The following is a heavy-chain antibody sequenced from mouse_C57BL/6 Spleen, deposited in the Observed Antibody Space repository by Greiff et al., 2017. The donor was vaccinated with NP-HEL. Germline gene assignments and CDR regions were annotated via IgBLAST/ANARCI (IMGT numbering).Heavy chain of an antibody. CDR3: ARRPYDYDEGYYAMDY. Sequence: QVQLKVSGPGILQSSQTLSLTCSFSGFSLSTSGMGVSWIRQPSGKGLEWLAHIYWDDDKRYNPSLKSRLTISKDTSRNQVFLKLTSVDTADTATYYCARRPYDYDEGYYAMDYWGQGTSVTVSS. V-gene: IGHV8-12*01. J-gene: IGHJ4*01. CDR1: GFSLSTSGMG. D-gene: IGHD2-4*01. CDR2: IYWDDDK.